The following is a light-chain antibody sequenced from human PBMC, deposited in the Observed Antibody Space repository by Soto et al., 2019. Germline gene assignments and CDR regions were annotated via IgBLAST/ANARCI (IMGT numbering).Light chain of an antibody. CDR1: SSDVGGCKF. J-gene: IGLJ1*01. Sequence: QSALTQPPSASGSPGQSVTISCTGTSSDVGGCKFVSWYQQYPGKAPTLIIYGVSKRPSWVPDRFSGSKSGNTASLTVSGLQAEDEDDYYCSSCAGSNNPYVFGTGTKVTVL. CDR3: SSCAGSNNPYV. V-gene: IGLV2-8*01. CDR2: GVS.